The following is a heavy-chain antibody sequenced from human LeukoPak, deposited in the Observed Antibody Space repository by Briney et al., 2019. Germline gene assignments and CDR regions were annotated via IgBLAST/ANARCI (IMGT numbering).Heavy chain of an antibody. J-gene: IGHJ5*02. CDR1: GESFSGYY. V-gene: IGHV4-34*01. Sequence: SETLCLACAVYGESFSGYYWSWIRQPPGRGLEWIGEINHSGSTNYNPSLKSRVTISVDTSKNQFSLKLSSVTAADTAVYYCARGLPFDPWGQGTLVTVSS. CDR3: ARGLPFDP. CDR2: INHSGST.